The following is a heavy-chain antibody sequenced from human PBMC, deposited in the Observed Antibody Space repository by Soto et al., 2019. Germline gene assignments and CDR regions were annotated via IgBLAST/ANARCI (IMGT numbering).Heavy chain of an antibody. Sequence: SQTLSLTCAISGDSVSSNSAAWNWIRQSPSRGLEWLGRTYYRSKWYNDYAVSVKSRITVNPDTSKNQFSLQLNSVTPEDTAVYYCARGGLYTSSWDFSYWGQGTLVTVAS. CDR3: ARGGLYTSSWDFSY. CDR2: TYYRSKWYN. J-gene: IGHJ4*02. CDR1: GDSVSSNSAA. D-gene: IGHD6-13*01. V-gene: IGHV6-1*01.